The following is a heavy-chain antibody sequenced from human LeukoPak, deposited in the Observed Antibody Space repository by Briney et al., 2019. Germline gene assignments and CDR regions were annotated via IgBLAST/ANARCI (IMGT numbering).Heavy chain of an antibody. CDR1: GFTFDDYA. J-gene: IGHJ4*02. CDR3: AKARSPPGYSSSWSLYYFDY. Sequence: GRSLRLSCAASGFTFDDYAMHWVRQAPGKGLEWVSGISWNSGSIGYADSVKGRFTISRDNAKNSLYLQVNSLRAEDTALYYCAKARSPPGYSSSWSLYYFDYWGQGTLVTVSS. D-gene: IGHD6-13*01. CDR2: ISWNSGSI. V-gene: IGHV3-9*01.